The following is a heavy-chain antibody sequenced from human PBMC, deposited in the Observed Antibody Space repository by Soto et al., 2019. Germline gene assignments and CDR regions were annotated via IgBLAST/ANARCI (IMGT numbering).Heavy chain of an antibody. Sequence: GGSQKLSCAASGFTFSSYTMPWVRQAPGKSLERVSGISWNSGTIVYADSVKGRFTISRDNAKNSLYLQMNSLRGEDTALYYCAKDMRGGSSSSRYYYGLDVWGQGTTVTVSS. CDR1: GFTFSSYT. CDR3: AKDMRGGSSSSRYYYGLDV. V-gene: IGHV3-9*01. J-gene: IGHJ6*02. D-gene: IGHD6-13*01. CDR2: ISWNSGTI.